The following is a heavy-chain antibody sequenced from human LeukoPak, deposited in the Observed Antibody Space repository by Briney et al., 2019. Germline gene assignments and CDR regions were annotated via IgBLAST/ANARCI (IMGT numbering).Heavy chain of an antibody. J-gene: IGHJ4*02. CDR2: IYSGGST. CDR3: ARSPVIAAAGTDPPDY. V-gene: IGHV3-53*01. CDR1: GFTVRSNY. D-gene: IGHD6-13*01. Sequence: GGSLRLSCAASGFTVRSNYMSWVRQAPGKGLEWVSVIYSGGSTYYADSVKGRFTISRDNSKNTLYLQMNSLRAEDTAVYYCARSPVIAAAGTDPPDYWGQGTLVTVSS.